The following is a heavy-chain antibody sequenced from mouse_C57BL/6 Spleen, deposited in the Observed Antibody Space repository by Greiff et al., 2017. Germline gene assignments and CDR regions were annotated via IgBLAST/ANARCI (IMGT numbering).Heavy chain of an antibody. CDR3: ARGLITTVVAHYAMDY. CDR1: GYTFTDHT. CDR2: IYPRDGST. D-gene: IGHD1-1*01. Sequence: QVQLQQSDAELVKPGASVKISCKVSGYTFTDHTIHWMKQRPEQGLEWIGYIYPRDGSTKYNEKFKGKATLTADKSSSTAYMQLNSLTSEDSAVYVYARGLITTVVAHYAMDYWGQGTSVTVSS. V-gene: IGHV1-78*01. J-gene: IGHJ4*01.